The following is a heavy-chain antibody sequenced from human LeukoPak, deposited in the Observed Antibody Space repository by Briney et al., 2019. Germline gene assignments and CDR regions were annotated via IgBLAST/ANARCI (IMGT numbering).Heavy chain of an antibody. V-gene: IGHV3-21*01. CDR1: GFTFSSYW. Sequence: KPGGSLRLSCAASGFTFSSYWMSWVRQAPGKGLEWVSSISSSSSHIYYADSVKGRFTISRDNAKRSVYLQMNSLGVEDTAVYYCARDIHSVAFDIWGQGTMVTVSS. J-gene: IGHJ3*02. CDR2: ISSSSSHI. CDR3: ARDIHSVAFDI.